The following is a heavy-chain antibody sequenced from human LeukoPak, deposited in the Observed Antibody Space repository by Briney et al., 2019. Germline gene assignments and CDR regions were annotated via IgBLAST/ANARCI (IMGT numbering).Heavy chain of an antibody. Sequence: SATLSLTCTVSGGSISSYYWSWIRQPAGKGLEWIGRIYTSGSTNYNPSLKSRVTMSVDTSKNQFSLKLSSVTAADTAVYYCARESSSWPYYYYYMDVWGKGTTVTVSS. CDR2: IYTSGST. D-gene: IGHD6-13*01. J-gene: IGHJ6*03. V-gene: IGHV4-4*07. CDR1: GGSISSYY. CDR3: ARESSSWPYYYYYMDV.